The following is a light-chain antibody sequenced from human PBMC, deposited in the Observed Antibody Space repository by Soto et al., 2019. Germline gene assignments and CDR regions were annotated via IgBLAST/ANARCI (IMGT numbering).Light chain of an antibody. CDR2: DVS. Sequence: QSALTQPASVSGSPGQSITISCTGTSSDVGGYNYFSWYQQHPGKAPKLMIYDVSNRPSGISNRFYGSKSGNTASLTISELQAEDEGDYYCSSYTRGSLVFGGGTKLTVL. CDR3: SSYTRGSLV. V-gene: IGLV2-14*03. J-gene: IGLJ3*02. CDR1: SSDVGGYNY.